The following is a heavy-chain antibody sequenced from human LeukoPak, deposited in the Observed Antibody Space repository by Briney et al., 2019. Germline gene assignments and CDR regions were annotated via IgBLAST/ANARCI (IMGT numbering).Heavy chain of an antibody. V-gene: IGHV3-23*01. CDR2: FGGSGGGP. D-gene: IGHD1-26*01. CDR1: GISVGTTY. J-gene: IGHJ4*02. CDR3: AKARGATVNDPADY. Sequence: GGSLRLSCAASGISVGTTYMSWVRQAPGKGLEWVSSFGGSGGGPWHAASVKGRFSISRDNSKNTLYLQMSSLSDEDTALYYCAKARGATVNDPADYWGQGILVTVSS.